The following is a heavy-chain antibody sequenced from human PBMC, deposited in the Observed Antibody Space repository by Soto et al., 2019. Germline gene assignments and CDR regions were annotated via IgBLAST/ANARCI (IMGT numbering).Heavy chain of an antibody. V-gene: IGHV3-7*01. D-gene: IGHD5-12*01. J-gene: IGHJ6*03. Sequence: ESGGGLVQPGGSLRLSCAASGFTFSSYWMSWVRQAPGKGLEWVANIKQDGSEKYYVDSVKGRFTISRDNAKNSLYLQMNSLRAEDTAVYYCARSSGYGHYYYYYYMDVWGKGTTVTVSS. CDR1: GFTFSSYW. CDR2: IKQDGSEK. CDR3: ARSSGYGHYYYYYYMDV.